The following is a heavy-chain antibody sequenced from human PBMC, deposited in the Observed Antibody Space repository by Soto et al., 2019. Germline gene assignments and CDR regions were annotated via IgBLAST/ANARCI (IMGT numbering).Heavy chain of an antibody. CDR1: GGSISSGGYS. V-gene: IGHV4-30-2*01. D-gene: IGHD2-21*02. CDR3: ARVYCGGDCYSFPGAFDI. J-gene: IGHJ3*02. CDR2: IYHSGST. Sequence: QLQLQESGSGLVKPSQTLSLTCAVSGGSISSGGYSWSWIRQPPGKGLEWIGYIYHSGSTYYNPSLKSRVTISVDRSKNQFSLKLSSVTAADTAVYYCARVYCGGDCYSFPGAFDIWGQGTMVTVSS.